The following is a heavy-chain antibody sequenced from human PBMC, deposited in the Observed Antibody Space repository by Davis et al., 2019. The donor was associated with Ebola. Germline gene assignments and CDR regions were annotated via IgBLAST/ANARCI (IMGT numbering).Heavy chain of an antibody. CDR1: GFTFSSYA. V-gene: IGHV3-23*01. J-gene: IGHJ4*02. CDR2: ISGSGGST. CDR3: AKDIAVYSYGPKFDY. D-gene: IGHD5-18*01. Sequence: PGGSLRLSCAASGFTFSSYAMSWVRQAPGKGLEWLSTISGSGGSTYYPDSVKGRFTISRDNSKNTLYLQMNSLRAEDTAVYYCAKDIAVYSYGPKFDYWGQGTLVTVSS.